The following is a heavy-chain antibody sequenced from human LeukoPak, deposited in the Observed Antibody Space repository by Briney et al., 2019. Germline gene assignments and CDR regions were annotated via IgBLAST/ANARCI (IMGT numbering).Heavy chain of an antibody. Sequence: GGSLRLSCTASGFTFSNYCMHWVRQTPGKGLIWVSRICPGGTITNYADSVKGRFTISRDDAKNMMFLQMNSLRADDTAVYYCVRDFRSADYWGQGILVTVSS. J-gene: IGHJ4*02. CDR1: GFTFSNYC. V-gene: IGHV3-74*01. CDR2: ICPGGTIT. CDR3: VRDFRSADY.